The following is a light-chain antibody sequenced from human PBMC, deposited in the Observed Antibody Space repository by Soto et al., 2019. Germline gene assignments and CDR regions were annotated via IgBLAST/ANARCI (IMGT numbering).Light chain of an antibody. V-gene: IGKV1-9*01. J-gene: IGKJ2*01. Sequence: DIQLTQSPSFLSASVGDRVTITCRASQGISNYLAWYQQKPGKLPQLLIYAASTLQSGVPSRFSGSGSGTEFTLTISSLQPEDFATYYCQELKSYLYTFGQGTKLDIK. CDR2: AAS. CDR3: QELKSYLYT. CDR1: QGISNY.